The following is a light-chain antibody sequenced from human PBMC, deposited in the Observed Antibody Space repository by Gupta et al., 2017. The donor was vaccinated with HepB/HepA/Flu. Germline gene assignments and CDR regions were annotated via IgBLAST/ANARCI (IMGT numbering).Light chain of an antibody. J-gene: IGLJ2*01. V-gene: IGLV4-60*03. CDR3: ETWDTKV. CDR2: VEGSGNY. Sequence: QPVLTPSSSASASLGSSVKLTCTLSSGHSSYIIAWHQQQPGKSPRYLMKVEGSGNYNKGSGVPDRFSGSSAGADRHLPSANLKSEDEAEYYCETWDTKVFGGGTKVTVL. CDR1: SGHSSYI.